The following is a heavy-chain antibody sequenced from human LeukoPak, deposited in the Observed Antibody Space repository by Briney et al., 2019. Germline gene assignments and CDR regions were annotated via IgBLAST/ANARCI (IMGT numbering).Heavy chain of an antibody. CDR2: INSDGSEK. J-gene: IGHJ4*02. CDR1: GFPFTSHW. V-gene: IGHV3-7*03. Sequence: PGGSLRLSCAASGFPFTSHWLSWFRQSPGRGLEWVAHINSDGSEKNYVDSVKGRFTISRDNARNSQFLQMNSLRAEDTAVYYCAKDLEYSSSPDGGVGYWGQGTLVTVSS. D-gene: IGHD6-6*01. CDR3: AKDLEYSSSPDGGVGY.